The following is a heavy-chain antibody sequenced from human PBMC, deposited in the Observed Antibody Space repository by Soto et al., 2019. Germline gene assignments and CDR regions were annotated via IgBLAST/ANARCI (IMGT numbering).Heavy chain of an antibody. CDR2: VYPSDSDT. D-gene: IGHD2-2*02. CDR3: ARSTSPLYSMDV. CDR1: EYSFTNYW. J-gene: IGHJ6*02. Sequence: GESLKLSCQGSEYSFTNYWIGWVRQTPGKGLEWMGTVYPSDSDTRYSPSFRGQVTISADKSITTAYLQWSSLKASDTAIYYCARSTSPLYSMDVWGQGTTVTVSS. V-gene: IGHV5-51*01.